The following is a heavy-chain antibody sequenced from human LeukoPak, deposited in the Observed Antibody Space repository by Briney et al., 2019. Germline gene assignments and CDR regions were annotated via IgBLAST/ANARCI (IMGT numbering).Heavy chain of an antibody. Sequence: ASVKVSCKASGYTFTSYAMNWVRQAPGQGLEWMGWINTNTGNPTYAQGFTGRFVFSLDTSVSTAYLQISSLKAEDTAVYYCARALGKRWLQFPYYFDYWGQGTLVTVSS. CDR1: GYTFTSYA. CDR2: INTNTGNP. CDR3: ARALGKRWLQFPYYFDY. D-gene: IGHD5-24*01. J-gene: IGHJ4*02. V-gene: IGHV7-4-1*02.